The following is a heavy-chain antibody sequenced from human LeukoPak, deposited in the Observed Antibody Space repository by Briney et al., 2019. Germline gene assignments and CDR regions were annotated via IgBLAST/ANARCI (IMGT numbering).Heavy chain of an antibody. CDR3: ASPGSGRHAFDI. D-gene: IGHD3-10*01. CDR2: INHSGST. J-gene: IGHJ3*02. V-gene: IGHV4-34*01. CDR1: GGSFSGYY. Sequence: TETLSLTCAVYGGSFSGYYWSWIRQPPGKGLEWIGEINHSGSTNYNPSLKSRVTISVDTSKNQFSLKLSSVTAADTAVYYCASPGSGRHAFDIWGQGTMVTVSS.